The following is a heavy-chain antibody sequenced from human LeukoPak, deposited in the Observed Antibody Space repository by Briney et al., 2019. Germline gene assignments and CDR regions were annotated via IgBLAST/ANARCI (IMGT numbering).Heavy chain of an antibody. V-gene: IGHV1-69*05. CDR1: GGTFSSYA. CDR2: ITPIFGTA. Sequence: ASVKVSCKASGGTFSSYAISWVRQAPGQGLEWMGGITPIFGTANYAQKFQGRVTITTDESTSTAYMELSSLRSEDTVVYYCARDLTYDFWSGYPSWGQGTLVTVSS. J-gene: IGHJ4*02. D-gene: IGHD3-3*01. CDR3: ARDLTYDFWSGYPS.